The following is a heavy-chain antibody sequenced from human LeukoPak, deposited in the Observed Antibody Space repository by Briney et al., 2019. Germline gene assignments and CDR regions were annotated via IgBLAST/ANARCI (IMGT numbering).Heavy chain of an antibody. Sequence: GGSLRLSCAASGFTFSSYAMSWVRQAPGKGLEWVSAISGSGGSTYYADSVKGRFTISRDNSKNTLYLQMNSLRAEDTAVYYCAKDKGYSYANLNFDYWGQGTLVTVSS. V-gene: IGHV3-23*01. D-gene: IGHD5-18*01. CDR3: AKDKGYSYANLNFDY. CDR1: GFTFSSYA. J-gene: IGHJ4*02. CDR2: ISGSGGST.